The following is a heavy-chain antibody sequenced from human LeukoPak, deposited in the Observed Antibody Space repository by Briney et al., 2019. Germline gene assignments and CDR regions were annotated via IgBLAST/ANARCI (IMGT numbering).Heavy chain of an antibody. CDR1: GFTVSFNY. CDR2: IYSGGST. CDR3: ARAQWRTYSYYYMDV. J-gene: IGHJ6*03. V-gene: IGHV3-53*01. D-gene: IGHD6-19*01. Sequence: GGSLRLSCAASGFTVSFNYMSWVRQAPGKGLEWISFIYSGGSTYYADSVKGRFTISRDDSKNTLYLQMNSLRAEDTAIYYCARAQWRTYSYYYMDVWGKGTTVTVSS.